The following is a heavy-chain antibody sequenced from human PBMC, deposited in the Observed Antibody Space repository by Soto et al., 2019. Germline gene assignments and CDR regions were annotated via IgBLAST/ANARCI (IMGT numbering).Heavy chain of an antibody. D-gene: IGHD5-18*01. CDR2: IIPMFGTA. J-gene: IGHJ4*02. CDR3: ASGIQLWLRRKNNGYSS. V-gene: IGHV1-69*12. Sequence: QVQLVQSGAEVKKPESSVKVSCKAPGGTFSTYAISWVRQAPGQGLEWMGGIIPMFGTANYAQRFQDRVTITADESTNTVYMELSSLGSEDTAVYFCASGIQLWLRRKNNGYSSWGQGTLVTVSS. CDR1: GGTFSTYA.